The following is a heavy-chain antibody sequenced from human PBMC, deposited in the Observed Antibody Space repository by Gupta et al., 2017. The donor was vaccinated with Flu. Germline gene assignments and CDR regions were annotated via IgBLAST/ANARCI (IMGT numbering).Heavy chain of an antibody. V-gene: IGHV1-46*01. CDR3: ARSWDYLAPYFDF. Sequence: VRQAPGQGLEWLGIINPGGGRATYAQRFQGRFTMTRYTSTSTHYMELTRLTSDDTAVYYCARSWDYLAPYFDFWGQGTLVTVSS. D-gene: IGHD1-7*01. CDR2: INPGGGRA. J-gene: IGHJ4*02.